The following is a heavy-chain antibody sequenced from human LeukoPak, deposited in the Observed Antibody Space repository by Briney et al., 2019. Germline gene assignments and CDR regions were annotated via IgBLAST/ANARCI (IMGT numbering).Heavy chain of an antibody. CDR3: ARYEDLYLFDY. CDR2: IYPGDSDT. CDR1: GYSFTTTW. D-gene: IGHD3-16*01. V-gene: IGHV5-51*01. Sequence: VESLKISCKASGYSFTTTWIGWVRPSPGKGLEWMGIIYPGDSDTSFSPSFQGQVTTSVDTSISTAYLQWSSLKASDTAIYFCARYEDLYLFDYWGQGTLVTVSS. J-gene: IGHJ4*02.